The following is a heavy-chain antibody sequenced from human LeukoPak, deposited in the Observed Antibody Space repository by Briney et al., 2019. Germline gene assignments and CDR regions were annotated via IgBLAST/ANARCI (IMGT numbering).Heavy chain of an antibody. D-gene: IGHD3-22*01. J-gene: IGHJ6*02. Sequence: PGGSLRLSCAASGFTLSSHSMTWVRQAPGKGLEWVSYISTSSSAIYYADSVKGRFAISRDNAKNSLYLQMDSLRAEDTAVYYCATYYPMVVWGQGTTVTVSS. V-gene: IGHV3-48*04. CDR3: ATYYPMVV. CDR2: ISTSSSAI. CDR1: GFTLSSHS.